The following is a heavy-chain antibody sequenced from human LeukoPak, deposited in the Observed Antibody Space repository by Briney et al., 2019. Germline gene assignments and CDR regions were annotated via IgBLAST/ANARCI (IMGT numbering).Heavy chain of an antibody. J-gene: IGHJ5*02. V-gene: IGHV3-48*03. CDR2: ISSSGSTI. D-gene: IGHD5-12*01. CDR3: ARDLGRLRFGGNWFDP. CDR1: GFPFSSYE. Sequence: PGGSLSLSCAASGFPFSSYEMNWVRQAPGKGLEWVSYISSSGSTIYYADSVKGRFTISRDNAKNSLYLQMNSLRAEDTAVYYCARDLGRLRFGGNWFDPWGQGTLVTVSS.